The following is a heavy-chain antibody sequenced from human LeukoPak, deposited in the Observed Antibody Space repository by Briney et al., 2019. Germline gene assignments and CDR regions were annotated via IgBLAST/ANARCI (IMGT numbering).Heavy chain of an antibody. D-gene: IGHD4-17*01. V-gene: IGHV3-21*06. CDR2: VSFSSSYI. J-gene: IGHJ4*02. Sequence: PGGSLRLSCAASGFTFSSYAMNWVRQAPGKGLEWVSSVSFSSSYIYYADSVKGRFTISRDNAKNSLYLQMNSLRAEDTAVYYCAKDLAYGDYFDYWGQGTLVTVSS. CDR1: GFTFSSYA. CDR3: AKDLAYGDYFDY.